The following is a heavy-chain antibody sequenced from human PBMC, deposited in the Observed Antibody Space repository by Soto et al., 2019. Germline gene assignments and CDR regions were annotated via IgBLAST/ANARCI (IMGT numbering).Heavy chain of an antibody. V-gene: IGHV3-23*01. J-gene: IGHJ3*02. D-gene: IGHD3-10*01. CDR3: AKDLLTMVRGVNAFDI. Sequence: EVQLLESGGGLVQPGGSLRLSCAASGFTFSSYAMSWVRQAPGKGLEWVSAISGSGGSTYYADSVKGRFTISRDNSKNTRYLQMNSLRAEDTAVYYCAKDLLTMVRGVNAFDIWGQGTMVTVSS. CDR1: GFTFSSYA. CDR2: ISGSGGST.